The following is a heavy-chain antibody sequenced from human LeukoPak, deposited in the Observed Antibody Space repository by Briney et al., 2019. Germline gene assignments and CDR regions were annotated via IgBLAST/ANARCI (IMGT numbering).Heavy chain of an antibody. J-gene: IGHJ4*02. CDR1: GGTFSSYA. V-gene: IGHV1-69*13. CDR2: IIPIFGTA. D-gene: IGHD3-10*01. CDR3: ARAHSITKVRERMDY. Sequence: ASVKVSCKASGGTFSSYAISWVRQAPGQGLEWMGGIIPIFGTANYAQRFQGRVTITADESTSTAYMELSSPRSEDTAVYYCARAHSITKVRERMDYWGQGTLVTVSS.